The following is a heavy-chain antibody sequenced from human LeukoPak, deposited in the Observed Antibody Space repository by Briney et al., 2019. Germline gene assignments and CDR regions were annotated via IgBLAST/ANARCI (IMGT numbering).Heavy chain of an antibody. CDR1: GFTFSSYS. V-gene: IGHV3-21*01. CDR2: ISSSGSYK. Sequence: GGSLRLSCAASGFTFSSYSMNWVRQAPGKGLEWVSSISSSGSYKYYADSLKGRFTISRDNAKNSLYLQMNSLRAEDTAVYYCAELGITMIGGVWGKGTTVTISS. CDR3: AELGITMIGGV. J-gene: IGHJ6*04. D-gene: IGHD3-10*02.